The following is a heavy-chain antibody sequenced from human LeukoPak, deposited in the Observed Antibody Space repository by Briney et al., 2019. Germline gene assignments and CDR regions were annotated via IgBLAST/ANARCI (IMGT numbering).Heavy chain of an antibody. Sequence: SETLSLTCAVSGYSISSGYYWGCRRQPPGTGLEWIGSIHHSGSTYYNPSLKSRVTISVDTSKNQFSLKLSTVTAADTAVYYCARRWGYCSSTSCYAFDYWGQGTLVTVSS. J-gene: IGHJ4*02. CDR2: IHHSGST. CDR1: GYSISSGYY. V-gene: IGHV4-38-2*01. CDR3: ARRWGYCSSTSCYAFDY. D-gene: IGHD2-2*01.